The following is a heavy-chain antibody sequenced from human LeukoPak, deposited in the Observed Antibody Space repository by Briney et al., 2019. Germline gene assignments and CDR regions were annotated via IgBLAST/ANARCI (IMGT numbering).Heavy chain of an antibody. CDR2: IYTSGST. J-gene: IGHJ6*03. CDR3: ARFPVWFGERNYYYYYYMDV. Sequence: SETLSLTCTVSGGSISSYYWSWIRQPAGKGLEWIGRIYTSGSTNYNPSLKTRVTMSVDTSKNQFSLRLSSVTAADTAVDYCARFPVWFGERNYYYYYYMDVWGKGTTVTISS. CDR1: GGSISSYY. D-gene: IGHD3-10*01. V-gene: IGHV4-4*07.